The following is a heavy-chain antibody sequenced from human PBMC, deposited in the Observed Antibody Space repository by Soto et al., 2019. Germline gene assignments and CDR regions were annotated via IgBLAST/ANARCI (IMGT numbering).Heavy chain of an antibody. D-gene: IGHD3-9*01. CDR3: ARDRILSGYYAYFFGLDD. CDR1: GFTFRSYW. CDR2: IKSDGSII. Sequence: HPGGSLRLSCAASGFTFRSYWMHWVRQAPGKGLVWVSRIKSDGSIISYADSVKGRFTISRDNANNTLNLQMESLRDEDTAIYFCARDRILSGYYAYFFGLDDWGQGTTVTVSS. J-gene: IGHJ6*02. V-gene: IGHV3-74*01.